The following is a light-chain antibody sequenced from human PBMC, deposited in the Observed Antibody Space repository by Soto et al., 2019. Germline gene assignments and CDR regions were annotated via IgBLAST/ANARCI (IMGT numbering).Light chain of an antibody. J-gene: IGLJ3*02. CDR3: CSYAGSSTNWV. V-gene: IGLV2-14*01. CDR2: GVT. Sequence: QSVLTQPASVSGSPGQSLTISCTGTTSDIGFYDYVSWYQQYPGKAPKLLIYGVTIRPSGISNRFSGSKSGSTASLTISGLRDEDEADYYCCSYAGSSTNWVFGGGTKLTVL. CDR1: TSDIGFYDY.